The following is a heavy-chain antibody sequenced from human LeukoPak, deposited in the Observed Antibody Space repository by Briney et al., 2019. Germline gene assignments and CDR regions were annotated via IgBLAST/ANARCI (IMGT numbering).Heavy chain of an antibody. V-gene: IGHV4-34*01. CDR1: DGSFSGYY. CDR2: INHSGST. D-gene: IGHD5-24*01. J-gene: IGHJ3*02. CDR3: ARQERRDGSPKGCFDI. Sequence: PSETLSLTCAVYDGSFSGYYWSWIRQPPGKGLEWIGEINHSGSTNYNPSLKSRFTMSVDTSKSQFSLKLNSVTAADTAVYSCARQERRDGSPKGCFDIWGQGTMVTVSS.